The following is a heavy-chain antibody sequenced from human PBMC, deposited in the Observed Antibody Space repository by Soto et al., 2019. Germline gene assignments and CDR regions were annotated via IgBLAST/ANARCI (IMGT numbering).Heavy chain of an antibody. D-gene: IGHD3-3*01. J-gene: IGHJ4*02. CDR3: ARSMRFFDYYFDY. CDR1: GGSFSGYY. V-gene: IGHV4-34*01. CDR2: INHSGST. Sequence: SETLSLTCAVYGGSFSGYYWSWIRQPPGKGLEWIGEINHSGSTNYNPSLKSRVTISVDTSKNQFSLKLSSVTAADTAVYYCARSMRFFDYYFDYWGQGTLVTVAS.